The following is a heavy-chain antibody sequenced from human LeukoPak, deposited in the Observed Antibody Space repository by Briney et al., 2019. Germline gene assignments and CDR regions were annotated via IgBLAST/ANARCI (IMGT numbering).Heavy chain of an antibody. CDR2: IWYDGSNK. CDR3: ARDSLPYYYDSSGYYGANWFDP. V-gene: IGHV3-33*01. Sequence: GRSLRLSCAASGFTFSSYGMHWVRQAPGKGLEWVAVIWYDGSNKYYADSVKGRFTISRDNSKNTPYLQMNSLRAEDTAVYYCARDSLPYYYDSSGYYGANWFDPWGQGTLVTVSS. D-gene: IGHD3-22*01. CDR1: GFTFSSYG. J-gene: IGHJ5*02.